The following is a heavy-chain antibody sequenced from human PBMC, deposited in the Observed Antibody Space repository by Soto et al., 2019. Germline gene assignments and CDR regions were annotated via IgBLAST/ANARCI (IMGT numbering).Heavy chain of an antibody. CDR3: ARVYSNDLFDY. V-gene: IGHV4-31*03. Sequence: SETLSLTCTVSGGSISSGGYYWSWIRQHPGKGLEWIGYIYYSGSTYYNPSLKSRVTISVDTSKNQFSLKLSSVTAADTAVYYCARVYSNDLFDYWGQGTLVTVSS. CDR1: GGSISSGGYY. CDR2: IYYSGST. D-gene: IGHD4-4*01. J-gene: IGHJ4*02.